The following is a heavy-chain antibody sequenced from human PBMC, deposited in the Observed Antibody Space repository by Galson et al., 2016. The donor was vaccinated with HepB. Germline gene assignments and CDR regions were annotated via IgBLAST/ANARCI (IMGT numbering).Heavy chain of an antibody. CDR2: IWYDGKKK. Sequence: LRLSCAASGFIFTNYGMHWVRQAPGKGLEWVAVIWYDGKKKYYGDSVKGRFSISRDNSKNTVYLQMNSLRGEDTAVYYCAKDDNWNDAYYYYGMDFWGQGTTVTVSS. V-gene: IGHV3-33*06. CDR1: GFIFTNYG. CDR3: AKDDNWNDAYYYYGMDF. J-gene: IGHJ6*02. D-gene: IGHD1-1*01.